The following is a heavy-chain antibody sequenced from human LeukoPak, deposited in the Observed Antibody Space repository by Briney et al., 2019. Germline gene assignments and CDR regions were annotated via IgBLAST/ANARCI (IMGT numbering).Heavy chain of an antibody. V-gene: IGHV4-4*07. CDR3: ARNPYPEGSGWVRNYYYGMDV. D-gene: IGHD6-19*01. J-gene: IGHJ6*02. Sequence: SETLSFTCTVSGGSISSYYWSWIRQPAGKGLEWIGRIYTSGSTNYNPSLKSRVTMSVDTSKNQFSLKLSSVTAADTAVYYCARNPYPEGSGWVRNYYYGMDVWGQGTTVTVSS. CDR2: IYTSGST. CDR1: GGSISSYY.